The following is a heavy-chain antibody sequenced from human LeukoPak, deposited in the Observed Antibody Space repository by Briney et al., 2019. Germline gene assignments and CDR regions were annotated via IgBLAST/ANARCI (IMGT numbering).Heavy chain of an antibody. CDR2: IYTSGST. Sequence: PSETLSLTCTVSGGSISSGSYYWSWIRQPAGKGLEWIGRIYTSGSTNYNPSLKSRVTISVDTSKNQFSLKLSSVTAADTAVYYCARVVVPAGPFFDYWGQGTLVTVSS. D-gene: IGHD2-2*01. CDR3: ARVVVPAGPFFDY. J-gene: IGHJ4*02. V-gene: IGHV4-61*02. CDR1: GGSISSGSYY.